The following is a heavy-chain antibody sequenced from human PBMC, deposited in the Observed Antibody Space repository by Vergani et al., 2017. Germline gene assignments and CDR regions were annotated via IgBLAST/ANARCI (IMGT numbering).Heavy chain of an antibody. CDR2: IYYSGST. CDR3: ARAWGLYSSGWSRWFDP. CDR1: GGSISSYY. V-gene: IGHV4-59*01. D-gene: IGHD6-19*01. J-gene: IGHJ5*02. Sequence: QVQLQESGPGLVKPSETLSLTCTVSGGSISSYYWSWIRQPPGKGLEWIGYIYYSGSTNYNPSLKSRVTISVDTSKNQFSLKLSSVTAADTAVYYCARAWGLYSSGWSRWFDPWGQGTLVTVSS.